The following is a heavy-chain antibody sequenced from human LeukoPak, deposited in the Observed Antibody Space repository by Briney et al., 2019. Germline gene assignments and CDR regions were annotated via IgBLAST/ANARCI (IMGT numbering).Heavy chain of an antibody. CDR1: GGSISTYY. J-gene: IGHJ4*02. CDR3: ARDSLLTTVTTDFDY. V-gene: IGHV4-4*07. Sequence: PSETLSLTCTVSGGSISTYYWTWIRQPAGKGLEWIGRIYSSGSTNYNPSLKSRVTISVDTSKNQFSLKLSSVTAADTAVYYCARDSLLTTVTTDFDYWGQGTLVTVSS. D-gene: IGHD4-17*01. CDR2: IYSSGST.